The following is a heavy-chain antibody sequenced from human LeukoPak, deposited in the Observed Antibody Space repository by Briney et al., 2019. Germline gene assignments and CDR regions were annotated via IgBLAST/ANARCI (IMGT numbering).Heavy chain of an antibody. J-gene: IGHJ2*01. V-gene: IGHV4-39*01. D-gene: IGHD4-17*01. CDR1: GGSISSSSYY. CDR2: IYYSGST. CDR3: ATDAEYGDYGAHWYFDL. Sequence: PSETLSLTCTVSGGSISSSSYYWGWIRQPPGKGLEWIGSIYYSGSTYYNPSLKSRVTISVDTSKNQFSLKLSSVTAADTAVYYCATDAEYGDYGAHWYFDLWGRGTLVTVSS.